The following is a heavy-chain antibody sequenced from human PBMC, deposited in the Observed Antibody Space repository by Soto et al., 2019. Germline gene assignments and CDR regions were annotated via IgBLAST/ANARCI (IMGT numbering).Heavy chain of an antibody. Sequence: GASVKVSCKASGGTFSSYTISWVRQAPGQGLEWMGRIIPILGIANYAQKFQGRVTMTADTSTSTAYMELSSLRSEDTAVYYCARDFRQLQSPGYYDSSGSSTGAWGQGTLVTVSS. J-gene: IGHJ5*02. D-gene: IGHD3-22*01. CDR3: ARDFRQLQSPGYYDSSGSSTGA. CDR2: IIPILGIA. CDR1: GGTFSSYT. V-gene: IGHV1-69*04.